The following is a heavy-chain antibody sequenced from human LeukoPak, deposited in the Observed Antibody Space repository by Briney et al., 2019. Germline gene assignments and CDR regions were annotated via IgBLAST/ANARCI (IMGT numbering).Heavy chain of an antibody. CDR2: ISGSGGST. J-gene: IGHJ3*02. Sequence: PGGSLRLSCTASGFTFSSYAMSWVRQPPGTGLERVSAISGSGGSTYYADSVKGRFTISRDNSKNTLYLQMNSLRAEDTAVYYCAKAFPGLRVWGSYPDAFDIWGQGTMVTVSS. CDR3: AKAFPGLRVWGSYPDAFDI. D-gene: IGHD3-16*02. CDR1: GFTFSSYA. V-gene: IGHV3-23*01.